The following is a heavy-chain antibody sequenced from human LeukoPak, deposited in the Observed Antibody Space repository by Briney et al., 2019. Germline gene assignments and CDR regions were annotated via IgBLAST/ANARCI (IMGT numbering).Heavy chain of an antibody. D-gene: IGHD4-17*01. Sequence: ASVKVSCKTSGYTFTDYFVHWVRQAPGQGLEWMGWINNNSGGTNYAQEFQGRVTMTRDTSITTAYMDLSGLESDDTAAYYCASRVSGDSSTYVEYFQHWGQGTLVTVSS. CDR3: ASRVSGDSSTYVEYFQH. V-gene: IGHV1-2*02. CDR2: INNNSGGT. J-gene: IGHJ1*01. CDR1: GYTFTDYF.